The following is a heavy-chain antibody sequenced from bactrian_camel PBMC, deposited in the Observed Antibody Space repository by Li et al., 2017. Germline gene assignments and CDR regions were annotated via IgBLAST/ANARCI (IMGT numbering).Heavy chain of an antibody. CDR2: IRSGRGTT. J-gene: IGHJ6*01. CDR1: GFTLSNFW. V-gene: IGHV3S1*01. D-gene: IGHD2*01. Sequence: HVQLVESGGGLVQPGGSLRLSCAASGFTLSNFWLYWVRQAPGKGFEWVSTIRSGRGTTNYADSVKGRFTIDRDDAKNTLVLQMNSLKPEDTAVYYCVRDTLLRSCSVTYCPNEFGYWGQGTQVTVS. CDR3: VRDTLLRSCSVTYCPNEFGY.